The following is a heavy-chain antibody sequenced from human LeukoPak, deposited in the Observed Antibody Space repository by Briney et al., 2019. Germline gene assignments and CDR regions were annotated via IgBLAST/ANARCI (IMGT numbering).Heavy chain of an antibody. J-gene: IGHJ4*02. CDR1: GGSFSGYY. Sequence: SETLSLTCAVYGGSFSGYYWSWIRQPPGKGLEWIGEINHSGSTNYNPSLKSRVTISVDTSKNQFSLKLSSVTAADTAVYYCARHKHGYFDYWGQGTLVTVSS. CDR3: ARHKHGYFDY. CDR2: INHSGST. V-gene: IGHV4-34*01.